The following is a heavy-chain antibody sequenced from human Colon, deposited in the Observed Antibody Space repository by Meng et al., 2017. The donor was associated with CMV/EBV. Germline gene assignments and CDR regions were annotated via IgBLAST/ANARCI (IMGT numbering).Heavy chain of an antibody. CDR1: GFTFGSYW. Sequence: GESLKISCAASGFTFGSYWMHWVRPAPGKGLVWVSRINSDGGTTSYADSVKGRFTISRDNAKKTLFLQMDSLRVEDTAVYYCARGRGSGSSDYWGQGTLVTVSS. V-gene: IGHV3-74*01. CDR3: ARGRGSGSSDY. J-gene: IGHJ4*02. D-gene: IGHD3-10*01. CDR2: INSDGGTT.